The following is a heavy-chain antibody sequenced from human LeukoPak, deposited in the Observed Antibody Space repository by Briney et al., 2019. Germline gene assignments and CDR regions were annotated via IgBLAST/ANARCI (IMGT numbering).Heavy chain of an antibody. V-gene: IGHV3-53*01. CDR2: IYSGGST. D-gene: IGHD3-22*01. CDR1: GFTVSSNY. J-gene: IGHJ3*02. Sequence: GGSLRLSCAASGFTVSSNYMSWVRQAPGKGLEWVSVIYSGGSTYYADSVKGRFTISRDNSKNTLYLQMNSLRAEDTAVYYCARGGSGSPYAFDIWGQGTMVTVSS. CDR3: ARGGSGSPYAFDI.